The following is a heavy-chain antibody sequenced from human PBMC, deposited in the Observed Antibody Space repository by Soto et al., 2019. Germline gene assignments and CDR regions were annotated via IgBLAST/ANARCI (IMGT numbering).Heavy chain of an antibody. CDR2: IWHDGSNK. J-gene: IGHJ4*02. Sequence: QVQLVESGGGVVQPGRSLRLSCAASGFSLSNNGMHWVRQAPGKGLEWVADIWHDGSNKDYADSVKGRFIISRDNSKNTLYLEMNSLRVEDTAVYYCARDRKGYGSGSYDWGQGTLVTVS. CDR1: GFSLSNNG. V-gene: IGHV3-33*01. CDR3: ARDRKGYGSGSYD. D-gene: IGHD3-10*01.